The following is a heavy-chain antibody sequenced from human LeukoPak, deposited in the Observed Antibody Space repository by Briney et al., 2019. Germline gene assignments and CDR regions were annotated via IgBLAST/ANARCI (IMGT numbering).Heavy chain of an antibody. CDR3: ARAGLSPTHRSWFDP. CDR2: IYTSGST. J-gene: IGHJ5*02. Sequence: SETLSLTCTVSGGSISSYYWSWIRQPAGKGLEWIGRIYTSGSTNYNPSLKSRVTMSVDTSKNQFSLKLSSVTAADTAVYYCARAGLSPTHRSWFDPWGQGTLVTVSS. D-gene: IGHD1-14*01. V-gene: IGHV4-4*07. CDR1: GGSISSYY.